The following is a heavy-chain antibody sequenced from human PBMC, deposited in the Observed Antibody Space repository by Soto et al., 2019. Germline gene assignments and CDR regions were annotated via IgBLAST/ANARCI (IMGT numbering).Heavy chain of an antibody. V-gene: IGHV3-21*01. Sequence: EVQLVESGGGLVKPGGSLRLSCAASGFTFSSYSMNWVRQAPGKGLEWVSSISSSSSYIYYADSVKGRFTISRDNAKNSLYLQLNSLGAEDTAVYYCARGTQLGPDADYWGQGTLVTVSS. J-gene: IGHJ4*02. D-gene: IGHD6-13*01. CDR2: ISSSSSYI. CDR1: GFTFSSYS. CDR3: ARGTQLGPDADY.